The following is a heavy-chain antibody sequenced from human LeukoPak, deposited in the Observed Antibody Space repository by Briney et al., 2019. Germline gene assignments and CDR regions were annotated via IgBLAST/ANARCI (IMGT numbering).Heavy chain of an antibody. V-gene: IGHV3-7*01. D-gene: IGHD5-12*01. CDR1: GFTFSSYW. CDR2: TKQDGSEK. CDR3: AKEVTDGGYALFDY. J-gene: IGHJ4*02. Sequence: GGSLRLSCAASGFTFSSYWMSWVRQAPGKRLEWVANTKQDGSEKHYVDSVKGRFTISRDNAKNSLYLQMNSLRAEDTAVYYCAKEVTDGGYALFDYWGQGTLVTVSS.